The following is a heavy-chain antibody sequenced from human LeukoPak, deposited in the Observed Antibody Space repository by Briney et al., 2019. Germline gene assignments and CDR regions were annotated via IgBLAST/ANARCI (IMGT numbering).Heavy chain of an antibody. D-gene: IGHD6-13*01. V-gene: IGHV4-59*08. CDR1: GGSISSHH. Sequence: KPSETLSLTCTVSGGSISSHHWGWIRQPPGKGLEWIGYIYYSGSTNYKPSLKSRVTISVDTSKNQFSLKLTSVTAADTAVYYCARHLDIAASGTFDYWGQGTLVTVSS. J-gene: IGHJ4*02. CDR3: ARHLDIAASGTFDY. CDR2: IYYSGST.